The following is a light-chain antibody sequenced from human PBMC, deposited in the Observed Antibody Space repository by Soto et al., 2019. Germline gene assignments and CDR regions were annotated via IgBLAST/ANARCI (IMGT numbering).Light chain of an antibody. CDR3: QHYNSYSEA. CDR1: EGISTF. J-gene: IGKJ1*01. V-gene: IGKV1-5*03. Sequence: IQLTQSPSSLSASVGDRVIITCRASEGISTFLAWYQQKPGKAPKLLIYKASTLKSGVPSRFSGSGSGTEFTLTISSLQPDDFATYYCQHYNSYSEAFGQGTKVELK. CDR2: KAS.